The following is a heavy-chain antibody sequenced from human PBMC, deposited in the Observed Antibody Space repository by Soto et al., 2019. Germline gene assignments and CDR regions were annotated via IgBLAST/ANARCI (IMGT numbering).Heavy chain of an antibody. D-gene: IGHD5-18*01. V-gene: IGHV3-30-3*01. CDR1: GFTFSSYA. CDR2: ISYDGSNK. J-gene: IGHJ6*02. Sequence: GGSLRLSCAASGFTFSSYAMHWVRQAPGKGLEWVAVISYDGSNKYYADSVKGRFTISRDNSKNTLYLQMNSLRAEDTAVYYCARDIRIQLWLSPYYYGMDVWGQGTTVTVSS. CDR3: ARDIRIQLWLSPYYYGMDV.